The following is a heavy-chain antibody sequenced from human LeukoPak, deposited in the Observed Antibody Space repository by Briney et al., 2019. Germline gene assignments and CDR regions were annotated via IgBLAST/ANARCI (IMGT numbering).Heavy chain of an antibody. CDR1: GFTFSSYS. J-gene: IGHJ6*03. Sequence: PGGSLRLSCAACGFTFSSYSMNWVRQAPGKGLEWVANIKQDGSEKYYVDSVKGRFTISRDNAKNSLYLQMNSLRAEDTAVYYCARVEYSSGWYPIGYYYYYMDVWGKGTTVTVSS. D-gene: IGHD6-19*01. V-gene: IGHV3-7*01. CDR2: IKQDGSEK. CDR3: ARVEYSSGWYPIGYYYYYMDV.